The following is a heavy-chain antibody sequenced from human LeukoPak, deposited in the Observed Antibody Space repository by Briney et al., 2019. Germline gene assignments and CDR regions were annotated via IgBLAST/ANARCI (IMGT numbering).Heavy chain of an antibody. CDR1: GGSFSGYY. Sequence: SETLSLTCAVYGGSFSGYYWSWIRQPPGKGLEWIGEINHSGSTNYNPSLKSRVTISVDTSKNQFSLKLSSVTAADTAVYYCARVGPSSSGYYYDWFDPWGQGTLVTVSS. CDR3: ARVGPSSSGYYYDWFDP. CDR2: INHSGST. V-gene: IGHV4-34*01. J-gene: IGHJ5*02. D-gene: IGHD3-22*01.